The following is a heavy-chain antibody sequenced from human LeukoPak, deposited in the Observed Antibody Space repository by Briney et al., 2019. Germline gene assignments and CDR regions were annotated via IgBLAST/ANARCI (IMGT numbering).Heavy chain of an antibody. Sequence: GGSLRLSWAAYSFIFSSYAMNRVRQAPGKGLEWVSAITNSGGSTYYADSVKGRFTISRDNSKNTLHLQMNRLRAEDTAVYFRAKLITTSGWYEDYWGQGTLATVSS. D-gene: IGHD6-19*01. CDR3: AKLITTSGWYEDY. J-gene: IGHJ4*02. CDR2: ITNSGGST. CDR1: SFIFSSYA. V-gene: IGHV3-23*01.